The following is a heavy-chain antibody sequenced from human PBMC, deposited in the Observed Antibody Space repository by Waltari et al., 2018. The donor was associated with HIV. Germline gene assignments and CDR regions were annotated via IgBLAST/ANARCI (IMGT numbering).Heavy chain of an antibody. CDR2: INIDGSRI. CDR3: SRDTFGEYDY. J-gene: IGHJ4*02. D-gene: IGHD3-10*01. CDR1: GFSVSSYW. Sequence: EVHLLQSGGGLIKPGGSLRLSCAASGFSVSSYWMHWVRQTPGKGLVWVSRINIDGSRIDYADSVRGRFTISRDSAKNTLSLQMNSLTEEDTAVYYCSRDTFGEYDYWGQGTLVTVSS. V-gene: IGHV3-74*01.